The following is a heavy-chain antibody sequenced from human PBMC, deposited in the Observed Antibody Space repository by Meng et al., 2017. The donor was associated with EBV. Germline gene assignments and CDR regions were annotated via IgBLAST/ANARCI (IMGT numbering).Heavy chain of an antibody. CDR1: GDTFSSYA. D-gene: IGHD6-6*01. Sequence: QVQLRQSGAEVKKPGSSVKVSCKASGDTFSSYAISWVRQAPGQGLEWMGGIIPIFGTANYAQKFQGRVTITADESTSTAYMELSSLRSEDTAVYYCARDPSSSSPYFDYWGQGTLVTVSS. J-gene: IGHJ4*02. CDR3: ARDPSSSSPYFDY. CDR2: IIPIFGTA. V-gene: IGHV1-69*01.